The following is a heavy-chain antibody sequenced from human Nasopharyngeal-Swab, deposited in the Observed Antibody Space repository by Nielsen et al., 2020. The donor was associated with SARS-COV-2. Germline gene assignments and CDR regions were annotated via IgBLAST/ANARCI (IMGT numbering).Heavy chain of an antibody. D-gene: IGHD3-9*01. CDR2: SSAYNGNT. V-gene: IGHV1-18*01. J-gene: IGHJ5*02. Sequence: LGREAPGQGLEWMGWSSAYNGNTNYAQKLQGRVTMTTDTSTSTAYMELRSLRSDDTAVYYCARDGDYDILTGHGGWFDPWGQGTLVTVSS. CDR3: ARDGDYDILTGHGGWFDP.